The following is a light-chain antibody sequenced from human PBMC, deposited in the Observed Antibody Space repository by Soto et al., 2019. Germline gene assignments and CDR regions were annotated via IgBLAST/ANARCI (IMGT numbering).Light chain of an antibody. CDR1: QAISRY. Sequence: DIQLTQSPSSLSASVGDRVTITCRASQAISRYLAWYQQKPGKVPELLIYATSTLQSGAPSRFSGSGSGTDFTLTISRLQPEDVATYYCHKYNHAPTFGGGTKVEIK. CDR3: HKYNHAPT. J-gene: IGKJ4*01. CDR2: ATS. V-gene: IGKV1-27*01.